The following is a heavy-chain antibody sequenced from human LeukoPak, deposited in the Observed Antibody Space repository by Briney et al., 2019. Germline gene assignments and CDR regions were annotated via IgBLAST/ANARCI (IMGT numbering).Heavy chain of an antibody. V-gene: IGHV4-59*01. D-gene: IGHD3-10*01. CDR1: GGSISSYY. CDR2: IYYSGST. J-gene: IGHJ6*03. CDR3: ARVDYYGSGYYYMDV. Sequence: SETLSLTCTVSGGSISSYYWSWIRQPPGKGLEWIGYIYYSGSTNYNPSLKSRVTISVDTSKNQFSLKLSSVTAADTAVYYYARVDYYGSGYYYMDVWGKGTTVTISS.